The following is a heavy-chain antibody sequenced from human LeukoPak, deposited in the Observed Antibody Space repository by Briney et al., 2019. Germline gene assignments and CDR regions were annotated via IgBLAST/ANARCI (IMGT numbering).Heavy chain of an antibody. CDR1: GVSNSIGGYY. V-gene: IGHV4-31*03. D-gene: IGHD4-17*01. CDR2: IYYSGST. J-gene: IGHJ4*02. CDR3: ARATYGDYLI. Sequence: SQTLSLTCTVSGVSNSIGGYYGTWTRQHPGKGVEWIGYIYYSGSTYYNPSLKSRVPISVGTSKNQFSLKLSPVTAADTAVYYCARATYGDYLIWGQGTLVTVSS.